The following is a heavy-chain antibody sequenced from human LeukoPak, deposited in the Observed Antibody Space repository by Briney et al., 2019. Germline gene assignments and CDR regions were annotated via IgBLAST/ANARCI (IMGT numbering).Heavy chain of an antibody. D-gene: IGHD3-10*01. Sequence: SETLSLTCTVSGGSISSYYWGWIRQPPGKGLEWIGSIYYSGSTYYNPSLKSRVTISVDTSKNQFSLKLSSVTAADTAVYYCARDQLLWFGELLSSFDYWGQGTLVTVSS. CDR1: GGSISSYY. CDR3: ARDQLLWFGELLSSFDY. V-gene: IGHV4-39*07. CDR2: IYYSGST. J-gene: IGHJ4*02.